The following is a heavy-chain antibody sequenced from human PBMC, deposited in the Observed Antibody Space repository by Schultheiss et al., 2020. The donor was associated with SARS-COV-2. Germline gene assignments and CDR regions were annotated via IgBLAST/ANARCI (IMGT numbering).Heavy chain of an antibody. CDR1: GGTFSSYA. V-gene: IGHV1-18*01. D-gene: IGHD2-2*01. CDR2: ISAYNGNT. CDR3: ARVRHCSSTSCYRYYMDV. J-gene: IGHJ6*03. Sequence: ASVKVSCKASGGTFSSYAISWVRQAPGQGLEWMGWISAYNGNTNYAQKLQGRVTMTTDTSTSTAYMELRSLRSDDTAVYYCARVRHCSSTSCYRYYMDVWGKGTTVTVSS.